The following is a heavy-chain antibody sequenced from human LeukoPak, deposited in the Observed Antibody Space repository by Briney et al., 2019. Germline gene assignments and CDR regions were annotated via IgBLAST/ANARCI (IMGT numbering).Heavy chain of an antibody. Sequence: KSSETLSLTCTVSGGSISSYYWSWIRQPPGKGLEWIGYIYYSGCTNYNPSLKSRVTISVDTSKNQFSLKLSSVTAADTAVYYCARHLIRGVEDYYYGMDVWGQGTTVTVSS. CDR2: IYYSGCT. D-gene: IGHD3-10*01. CDR3: ARHLIRGVEDYYYGMDV. V-gene: IGHV4-59*08. J-gene: IGHJ6*02. CDR1: GGSISSYY.